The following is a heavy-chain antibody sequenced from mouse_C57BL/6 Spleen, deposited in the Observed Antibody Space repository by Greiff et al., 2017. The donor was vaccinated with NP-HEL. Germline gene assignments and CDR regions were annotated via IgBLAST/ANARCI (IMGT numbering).Heavy chain of an antibody. CDR1: GFTFSDYG. CDR3: ARGTRYYFDY. J-gene: IGHJ2*01. D-gene: IGHD3-3*01. V-gene: IGHV5-17*01. CDR2: ISSGSSTI. Sequence: DVQLVESGGGLVKPGGSLKLSCAASGFTFSDYGMHWVRQAPEKGLEWVAYISSGSSTIYYADTVKGRFTISRDNAKNTLFLQLTSLGSYDTAMYYCARGTRYYFDYWGQGTTLTVSS.